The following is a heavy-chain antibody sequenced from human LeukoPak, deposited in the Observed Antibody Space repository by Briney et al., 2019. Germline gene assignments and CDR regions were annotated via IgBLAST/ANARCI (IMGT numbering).Heavy chain of an antibody. Sequence: GASVKVSCKVSGYTLTELSMHWVRQAPGKGLEWMGGFDPEDGETLYAQKFQGRVTMTEDTSTDTAYMELSSLRSEDTAVYYCATAWPYCSGGSCYSDKLGYFDYWGQGTLVTVSS. CDR3: ATAWPYCSGGSCYSDKLGYFDY. J-gene: IGHJ4*02. V-gene: IGHV1-24*01. CDR1: GYTLTELS. D-gene: IGHD2-15*01. CDR2: FDPEDGET.